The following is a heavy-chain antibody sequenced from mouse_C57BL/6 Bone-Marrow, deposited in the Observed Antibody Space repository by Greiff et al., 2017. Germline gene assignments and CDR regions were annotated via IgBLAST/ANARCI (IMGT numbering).Heavy chain of an antibody. CDR1: GYTFTSYW. V-gene: IGHV1-55*01. D-gene: IGHD1-1*01. CDR3: ALVITTVVAHYFDY. CDR2: IYPGSGST. J-gene: IGHJ2*01. Sequence: QVQLKQSGAELVKPGASVKMSCKASGYTFTSYWITWVKQRPGQGLEWIGDIYPGSGSTNYNEKFKSKATLTVDTSSSTAYMQLSSLTSEDSAVYYCALVITTVVAHYFDYWGQGTTLTVSS.